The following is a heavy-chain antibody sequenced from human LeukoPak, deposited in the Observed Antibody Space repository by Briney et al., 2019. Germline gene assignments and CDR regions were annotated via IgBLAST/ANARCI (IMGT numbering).Heavy chain of an antibody. V-gene: IGHV1-2*02. CDR2: INPNSGGT. D-gene: IGHD6-19*01. CDR1: GYTFTGYY. Sequence: ASVKVSCKASGYTFTGYYMHWVRQAPGQGLGWMGWINPNSGGTNYAQKFQGRVTMTRGTSISTAYMELSRLRSDDTAVYYCARAVAGTGVDYWGQGTLVTVSS. J-gene: IGHJ4*02. CDR3: ARAVAGTGVDY.